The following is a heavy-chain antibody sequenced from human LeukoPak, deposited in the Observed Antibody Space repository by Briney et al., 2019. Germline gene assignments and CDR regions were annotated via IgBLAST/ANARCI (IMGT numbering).Heavy chain of an antibody. Sequence: GGSLRLSCAASGFTFSNAWMSWVRQAPGKGLEWVGRIKSKTDGGTTDYAAPVKGRFTISRDDSKNTLYLQMNSLKTEDTAVYYCAKTARVWYSSSWYLDYWGQGTLVTVSS. D-gene: IGHD6-13*01. CDR1: GFTFSNAW. CDR2: IKSKTDGGTT. J-gene: IGHJ4*02. V-gene: IGHV3-15*01. CDR3: AKTARVWYSSSWYLDY.